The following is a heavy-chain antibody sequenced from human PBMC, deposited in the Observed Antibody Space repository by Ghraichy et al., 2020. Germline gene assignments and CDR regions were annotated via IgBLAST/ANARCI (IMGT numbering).Heavy chain of an antibody. Sequence: LSLTCAASGFTFSSYGMHWVRQAPGKGLEWVAVISYDGSNKYYADSVKGRFTISRDNSKNTLYLQMNSLRAEDTAVYYCAKDQAPDYGDNYYYYGMDVWGQGTTVTVSS. V-gene: IGHV3-30*18. CDR3: AKDQAPDYGDNYYYYGMDV. CDR2: ISYDGSNK. CDR1: GFTFSSYG. J-gene: IGHJ6*02. D-gene: IGHD4-17*01.